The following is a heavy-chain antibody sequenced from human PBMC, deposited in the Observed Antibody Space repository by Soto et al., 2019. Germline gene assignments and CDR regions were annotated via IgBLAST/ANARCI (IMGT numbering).Heavy chain of an antibody. J-gene: IGHJ6*02. V-gene: IGHV4-4*07. CDR3: ARDSLLYYYDSSGYYSQAYYYGMDV. D-gene: IGHD3-22*01. Sequence: LSLTCTVSGGSISSYYWSWIRQPAGKGLKWIGRIYTSGSTNYNPSLKSRVTMSVDTSKNQFSLKLSSVTAADTAVYYCARDSLLYYYDSSGYYSQAYYYGMDVWGQGTTVTVSS. CDR1: GGSISSYY. CDR2: IYTSGST.